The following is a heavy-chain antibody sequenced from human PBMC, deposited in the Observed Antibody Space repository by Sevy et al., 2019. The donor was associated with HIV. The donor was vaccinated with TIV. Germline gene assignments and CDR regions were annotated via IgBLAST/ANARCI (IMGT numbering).Heavy chain of an antibody. J-gene: IGHJ3*02. Sequence: SETLSLTCTVSGGSISSSSYYWGWIRQPPGKGLEWIASIYYSGSTYYKLSLKSRVTISVDTSKNQFSLKVRSVSAADAAVYYFARHPIPRGGIEARPDDAFDIWGQGTMVTVSS. CDR2: IYYSGST. D-gene: IGHD6-6*01. CDR1: GGSISSSSYY. CDR3: ARHPIPRGGIEARPDDAFDI. V-gene: IGHV4-39*01.